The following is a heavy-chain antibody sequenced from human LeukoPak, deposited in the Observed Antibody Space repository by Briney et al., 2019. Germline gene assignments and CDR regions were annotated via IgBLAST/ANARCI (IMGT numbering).Heavy chain of an antibody. V-gene: IGHV4-39*07. D-gene: IGHD3-16*01. CDR2: IYYSGST. CDR1: GGSISSSSYY. Sequence: SETLSLTCTVSGGSISSSSYYWGWIRQPPGKGLEWIGSIYYSGSTYYNPSLKSRVTISVDTSKNQFSLKLSSVTAADTAVYYCARERGSTGGFSWGQGTLVTVSS. J-gene: IGHJ5*02. CDR3: ARERGSTGGFS.